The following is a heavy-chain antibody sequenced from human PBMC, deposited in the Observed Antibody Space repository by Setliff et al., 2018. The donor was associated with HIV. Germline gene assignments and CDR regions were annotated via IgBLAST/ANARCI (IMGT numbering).Heavy chain of an antibody. CDR3: AREGGMVRGALYYYYYYMDV. V-gene: IGHV3-20*04. J-gene: IGHJ6*03. CDR2: INWNGGGT. Sequence: GSLRLSCAASGFTFDDYGMTWVRQAPGKGLEWVSGINWNGGGTGYADSVKGRFTISRDNTKNSLYLQMNSLRAEDTALYYCAREGGMVRGALYYYYYYMDVWGKGTTVTVSS. CDR1: GFTFDDYG. D-gene: IGHD3-10*01.